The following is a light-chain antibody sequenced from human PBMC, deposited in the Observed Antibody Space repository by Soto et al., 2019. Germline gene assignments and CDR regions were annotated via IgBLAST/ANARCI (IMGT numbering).Light chain of an antibody. V-gene: IGKV1-39*01. J-gene: IGKJ4*01. CDR2: GAS. Sequence: DIQMTQSPSSLSASVGDRVTITCRASQSISSYLNWYQQKPGKAPKVLISGASSLQSGVPLRFSGSGSGTDFTLTISSLQSEDFASYYCQQSHSTPLTFGGATKVEIK. CDR3: QQSHSTPLT. CDR1: QSISSY.